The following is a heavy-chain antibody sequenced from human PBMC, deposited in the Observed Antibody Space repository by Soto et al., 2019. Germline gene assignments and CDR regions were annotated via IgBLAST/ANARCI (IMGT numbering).Heavy chain of an antibody. CDR1: GGTFSTYA. CDR2: VIPIFGTP. V-gene: IGHV1-69*01. J-gene: IGHJ6*02. D-gene: IGHD2-15*01. Sequence: QVQLVQSGAEVKKPGSSVKVSCKAPGGTFSTYAISWVRQAPGQELEWMGGVIPIFGTPKYAQKFQGRVRITADESTSTGYMELRRLRSEDTAVYYCARSQGGSSSLDIYYYYYYGMDVWGQGTTVTVSS. CDR3: ARSQGGSSSLDIYYYYYYGMDV.